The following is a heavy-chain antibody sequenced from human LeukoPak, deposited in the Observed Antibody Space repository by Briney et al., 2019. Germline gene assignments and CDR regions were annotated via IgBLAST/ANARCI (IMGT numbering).Heavy chain of an antibody. CDR2: ISVYNGNT. CDR3: ARVRMGLMDV. V-gene: IGHV1-18*01. Sequence: ASVKVSCKASGYTFTSYGVSWVRQAPGQGLEWMGWISVYNGNTNYAQKLQGRVTMTTDTSTSTAYMELRSLRSDDTAAYYCARVRMGLMDVWGQGTTVTVSS. J-gene: IGHJ6*02. D-gene: IGHD2-8*01. CDR1: GYTFTSYG.